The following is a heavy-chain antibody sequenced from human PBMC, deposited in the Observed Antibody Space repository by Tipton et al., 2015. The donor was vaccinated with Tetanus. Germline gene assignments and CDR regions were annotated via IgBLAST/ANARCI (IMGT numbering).Heavy chain of an antibody. J-gene: IGHJ5*02. CDR2: ISGSGGST. V-gene: IGHV3-23*01. Sequence: SLRLSCAASGFTFSSYAMSWVRQAPGKGLEWVSAISGSGGSTYYADSVKGRFAISRDNSKNTLYLQMNSLRAEDTAVYYCAKEWRDIAAAGMGWFDPWGQGTLVTVSS. CDR1: GFTFSSYA. D-gene: IGHD6-13*01. CDR3: AKEWRDIAAAGMGWFDP.